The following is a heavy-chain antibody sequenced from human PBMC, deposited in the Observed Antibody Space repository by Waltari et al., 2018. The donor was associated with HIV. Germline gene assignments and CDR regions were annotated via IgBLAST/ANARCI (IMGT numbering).Heavy chain of an antibody. D-gene: IGHD3-16*02. CDR2: IRRVGSYI. CDR1: GFTFSTYN. V-gene: IGHV3-21*03. CDR3: AGGGYDYGWGTYRPCDY. Sequence: EVQLVESGGGLVKPGGSLRLSCAASGFTFSTYNMNWVRPAPGNGLEWVSSIRRVGSYIYYPDTVKGRFTIPRDNAKNAFHLELNSAGAEDTAVYYCAGGGYDYGWGTYRPCDYWGQATMVTVSS. J-gene: IGHJ4*02.